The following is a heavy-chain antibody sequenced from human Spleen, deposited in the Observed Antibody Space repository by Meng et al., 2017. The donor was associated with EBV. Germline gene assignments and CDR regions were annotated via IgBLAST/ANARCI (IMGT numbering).Heavy chain of an antibody. V-gene: IGHV3-11*01. CDR3: ARDDSYYYASSGYQS. J-gene: IGHJ4*02. D-gene: IGHD3-22*01. Sequence: GVVLKPAAPLSLSCPASGVLFSDYYMGRIRQAPGTGLGCVPSTTSSGSTLYYADFVSDRFTISRDNAKNSLYLQMNRLRAEDTAVYYCARDDSYYYASSGYQSWGQGTLVTVSS. CDR1: GVLFSDYY. CDR2: TTSSGSTL.